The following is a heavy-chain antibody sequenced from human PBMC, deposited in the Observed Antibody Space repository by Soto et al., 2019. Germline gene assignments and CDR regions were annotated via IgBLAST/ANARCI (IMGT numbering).Heavy chain of an antibody. CDR3: ARGELGYCSSTSCYYSYYYGMDV. Sequence: ASVKVSCRASGYTFTSYAMHWVRQAPGQRLEWMGWINAGNGNTKYSQKFQGRVTITRDTSASTAYMELSSLRSEDTAVYYCARGELGYCSSTSCYYSYYYGMDVCGQGTTLTVSS. CDR2: INAGNGNT. J-gene: IGHJ6*02. V-gene: IGHV1-3*01. CDR1: GYTFTSYA. D-gene: IGHD2-2*01.